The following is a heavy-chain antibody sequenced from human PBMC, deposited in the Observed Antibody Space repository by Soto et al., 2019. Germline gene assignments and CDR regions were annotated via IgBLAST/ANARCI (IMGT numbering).Heavy chain of an antibody. J-gene: IGHJ1*01. CDR3: AKAPGGYDYYFQH. V-gene: IGHV3-9*01. CDR2: ISWNSGSI. Sequence: GGSLRLSCAASGFTFDDYAMHWVRQAPGKGLEWVSGISWNSGSIGYADSVKGRFTISRDNAKNSLYLQMNSLRAEDTALYYCAKAPGGYDYYFQHWGQGTLVTVSS. D-gene: IGHD5-12*01. CDR1: GFTFDDYA.